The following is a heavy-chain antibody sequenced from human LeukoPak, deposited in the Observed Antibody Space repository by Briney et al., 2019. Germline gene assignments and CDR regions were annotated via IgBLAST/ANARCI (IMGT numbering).Heavy chain of an antibody. Sequence: ASVKVSCKASGGTFSSYAISWVRQAHGQGLEWMGGIIPIFGTANYAQKFQGRVTITTDESTSTAYMELSSLRSEDTAVYYCARETMGATYDYWGQGTLVTVSS. D-gene: IGHD1-26*01. CDR3: ARETMGATYDY. CDR1: GGTFSSYA. V-gene: IGHV1-69*05. J-gene: IGHJ4*02. CDR2: IIPIFGTA.